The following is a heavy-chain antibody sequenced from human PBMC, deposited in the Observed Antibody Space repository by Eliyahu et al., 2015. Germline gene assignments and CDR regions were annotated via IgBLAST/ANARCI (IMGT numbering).Heavy chain of an antibody. CDR3: AKEVRSNGHYDY. J-gene: IGHJ4*02. D-gene: IGHD3-22*01. V-gene: IGHV3-23*01. CDR2: ISSSGSST. CDR1: XXIFSSSX. Sequence: EVQLLESGGGLVQPGGSLRXXXAVXXXIFSSSXMDWVRQALGKGLEWVSGISSSGSSTYYADSVKGRFIISRDDSKKMLYLQMESLRAEDTAIYYWAKEVRSNGHYDYWGQGTLVTVSS.